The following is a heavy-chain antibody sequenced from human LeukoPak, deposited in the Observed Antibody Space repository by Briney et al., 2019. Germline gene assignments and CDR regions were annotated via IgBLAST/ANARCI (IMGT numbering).Heavy chain of an antibody. CDR2: ISSSSSYI. J-gene: IGHJ4*02. D-gene: IGHD1-26*01. V-gene: IGHV3-21*01. CDR1: GSGFTFNNYW. Sequence: GGSLRLSCAASGSGFTFNNYWMHWVRQAPGKGLEWVSSISSSSSYIYYADSVKGRFTISRDNSKNTLYLQMNSLRAEDTAVYYCAKFTLVGGTRGWGSGWGQGTLVTVSS. CDR3: AKFTLVGGTRGWGSG.